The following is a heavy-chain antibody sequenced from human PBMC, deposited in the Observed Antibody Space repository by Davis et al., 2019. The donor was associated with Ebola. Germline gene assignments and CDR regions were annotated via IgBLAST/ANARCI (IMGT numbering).Heavy chain of an antibody. CDR2: IGIEAEDKTT. D-gene: IGHD1-1*01. CDR3: TTDLVWNGHHDY. Sequence: GESLKISCAASGFTFSNYYLHWVRQAPGKGLEWVGRIGIEAEDKTTDNAASLKGRFILSRDDSKNTLYLQIEDTAVYYCTTDLVWNGHHDYWGQGTLVTVSA. V-gene: IGHV3-15*04. CDR1: GFTFSNYY. J-gene: IGHJ4*02.